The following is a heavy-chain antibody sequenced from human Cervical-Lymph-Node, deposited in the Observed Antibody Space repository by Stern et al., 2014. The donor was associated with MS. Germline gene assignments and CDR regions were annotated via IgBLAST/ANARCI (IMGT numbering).Heavy chain of an antibody. D-gene: IGHD1/OR15-1a*01. CDR3: ARGDFKTGTPFDY. J-gene: IGHJ4*02. Sequence: QVQLQHWGAGLLKPSETLSLTCAVYGGSLSDFYWNWIRQAPGKGLEWIGEINHNASTLYNPSLKSRLTLSLDTSKNQFSLKVTSVTAADTAVYYCARGDFKTGTPFDYWGQGTLVTVSS. V-gene: IGHV4-34*01. CDR1: GGSLSDFY. CDR2: INHNAST.